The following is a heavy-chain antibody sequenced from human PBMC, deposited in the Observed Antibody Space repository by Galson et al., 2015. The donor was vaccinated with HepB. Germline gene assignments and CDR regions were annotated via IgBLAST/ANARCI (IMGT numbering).Heavy chain of an antibody. CDR1: GFTFSSYA. CDR2: ISISDGRT. D-gene: IGHD1-26*01. Sequence: SLRLSCAASGFTFSSYAMSWVRQAPGKGLEWVSVISISDGRTYYGDSVKGRFIISRDNSKNTLYLQMSGLRAEDTAVYYCAKDGAGEGWEGAFEIWGHGTKVTVSS. V-gene: IGHV3-23*01. J-gene: IGHJ3*02. CDR3: AKDGAGEGWEGAFEI.